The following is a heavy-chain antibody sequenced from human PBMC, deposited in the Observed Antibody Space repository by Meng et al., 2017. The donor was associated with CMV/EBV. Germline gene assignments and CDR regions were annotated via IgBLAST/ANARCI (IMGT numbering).Heavy chain of an antibody. CDR1: GYSFTSYW. V-gene: IGHV5-51*01. Sequence: GGSLRLSCKGSGYSFTSYWIGWVRQMPGKGLEWMGIIYPGDSDTRYSPSFQGQVTISVDKSITTAYLQWTSLKTSDTAMYYCARRGSNWNYFESWGQGTLVTVSS. CDR3: ARRGSNWNYFES. D-gene: IGHD1-1*01. CDR2: IYPGDSDT. J-gene: IGHJ4*02.